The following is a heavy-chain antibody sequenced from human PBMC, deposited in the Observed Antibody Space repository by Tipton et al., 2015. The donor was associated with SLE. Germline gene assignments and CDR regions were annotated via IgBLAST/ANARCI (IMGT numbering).Heavy chain of an antibody. V-gene: IGHV4-39*01. CDR2: IYYSGSS. J-gene: IGHJ2*01. CDR3: ARHGRVIAASGAYFGL. D-gene: IGHD6-13*01. CDR1: GGSISSRSYY. Sequence: TLSLTCTVSGGSISSRSYYWGWIRQPPGKGLEWIGSIYYSGSSYYNPSLKSRVTISVDTSKNQFSLKLSSVTAADTSVYYCARHGRVIAASGAYFGLWGRGTLVTVSS.